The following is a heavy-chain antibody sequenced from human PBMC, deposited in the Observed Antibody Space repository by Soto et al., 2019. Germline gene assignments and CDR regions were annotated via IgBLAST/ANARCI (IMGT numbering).Heavy chain of an antibody. CDR1: GFTFSRHG. V-gene: IGHV3-30*18. D-gene: IGHD2-15*01. J-gene: IGHJ2*01. Sequence: QVQLVESGGGVVQPGRSLRLSCAASGFTFSRHGMHWVRQAPGKGLEWVAVISYDGSRKYYVDSVKGRFTISRDNSKNTLYLQMNSLRAEDTAVYYCAKDGERWLQSVVRYFDLWGRGTLVTVSS. CDR2: ISYDGSRK. CDR3: AKDGERWLQSVVRYFDL.